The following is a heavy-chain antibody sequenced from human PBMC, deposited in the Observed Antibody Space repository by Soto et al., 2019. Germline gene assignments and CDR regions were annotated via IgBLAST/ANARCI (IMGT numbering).Heavy chain of an antibody. CDR3: ARGAAGILTGYYVPNWFDP. CDR1: GGSFSGYY. J-gene: IGHJ5*02. CDR2: INHSGST. D-gene: IGHD3-9*01. Sequence: QVQLQQWGAGLLKPSEALSLTCAVYGGSFSGYYWSWIRQPPGKGLEWIGEINHSGSTNYNPSLTSRVTISVDTSKNQFSLKLSSVTAADTAVYYCARGAAGILTGYYVPNWFDPWGQGTLVTVSS. V-gene: IGHV4-34*01.